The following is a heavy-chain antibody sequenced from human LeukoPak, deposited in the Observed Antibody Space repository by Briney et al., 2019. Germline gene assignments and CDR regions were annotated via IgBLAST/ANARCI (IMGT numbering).Heavy chain of an antibody. V-gene: IGHV1-3*01. CDR3: AKGEMATINQRNYFDY. CDR1: GYTFTSYA. D-gene: IGHD5-24*01. Sequence: ASVKVSCKASGYTFTSYAMHWVRQAPGQRLEWMGWINAGNGNTKYSQKFQGRVTITRDTSASTAYMELSSLRSEDTAVYYCAKGEMATINQRNYFDYWGQGTLVTVSS. J-gene: IGHJ4*02. CDR2: INAGNGNT.